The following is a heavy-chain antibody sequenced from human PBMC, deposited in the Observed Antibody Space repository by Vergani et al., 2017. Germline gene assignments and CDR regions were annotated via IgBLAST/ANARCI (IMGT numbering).Heavy chain of an antibody. V-gene: IGHV3-30-3*01. CDR1: GFTFSSYA. D-gene: IGHD6-19*01. CDR3: AREWSGAVAASLYGY. CDR2: ISYDGSNK. J-gene: IGHJ4*02. Sequence: QVQLVESGGGVVQPGRSLRLSCAASGFTFSSYAMHWVRQAPGKGLEWVAVISYDGSNKDYADSVKGRFTISRDNSKNTLYLQMNSLRAEDTAVYYCAREWSGAVAASLYGYGGQGTLVTVSS.